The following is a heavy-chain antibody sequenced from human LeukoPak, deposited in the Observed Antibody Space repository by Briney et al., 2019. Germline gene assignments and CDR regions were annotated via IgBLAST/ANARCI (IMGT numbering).Heavy chain of an antibody. V-gene: IGHV1-18*01. Sequence: GASVKVSCKASGYTFTSYAISWVRQAPGQGLEWMGWNSTYNGNTNYAQKLQGRVTMTTDTSTSTAYMELRSLRSDDTAVYYCARAGIGYCSSTSCYEFDYWGQGTLVTVSS. J-gene: IGHJ4*02. CDR2: NSTYNGNT. CDR1: GYTFTSYA. CDR3: ARAGIGYCSSTSCYEFDY. D-gene: IGHD2-2*01.